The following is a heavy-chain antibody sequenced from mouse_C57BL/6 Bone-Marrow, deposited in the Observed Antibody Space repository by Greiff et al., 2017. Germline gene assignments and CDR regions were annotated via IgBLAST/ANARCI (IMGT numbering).Heavy chain of an antibody. CDR2: ISGGGGNT. D-gene: IGHD1-1*01. V-gene: IGHV5-9*01. CDR3: ARGYYYGSSLYFDY. J-gene: IGHJ2*01. Sequence: EVQVVESGGGLVKPGGSLKLSCAASGFTFSSYTMSWVRQTPEKRLEWVATISGGGGNTYYPDSVKGRFTISRANAKNTLYLQMSSLRSEDTALYYCARGYYYGSSLYFDYWGQGTTLTVSS. CDR1: GFTFSSYT.